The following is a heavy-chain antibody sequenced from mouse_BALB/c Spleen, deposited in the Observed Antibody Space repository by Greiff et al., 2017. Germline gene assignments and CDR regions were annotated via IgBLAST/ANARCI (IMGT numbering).Heavy chain of an antibody. Sequence: QVQLKESGPELVKPGASVRISCKASGYTFTSYYIHWVKQRPGQGLEWIGWIYPGNVNTKYNQKFKDKATLTADKSSSTAYMQLSSLTSEDSAVYYCARNGYGDGLAMDYWGQGTSVTVSS. CDR1: GYTFTSYY. V-gene: IGHV1S56*01. CDR2: IYPGNVNT. D-gene: IGHD2-2*01. J-gene: IGHJ4*01. CDR3: ARNGYGDGLAMDY.